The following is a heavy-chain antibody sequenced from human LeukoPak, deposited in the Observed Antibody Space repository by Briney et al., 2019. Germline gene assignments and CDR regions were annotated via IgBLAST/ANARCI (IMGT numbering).Heavy chain of an antibody. Sequence: GGSLRFSCAAPGFTFTTAWMNWVRRAPGKGLEWVALICYDGSKGHYAESVKGLFTMSRDNSKNTLYLQMSSLRAEDTAVYYCGRDGGRPYYYGSGSPYYFDYWGQGTLVTVSS. CDR2: ICYDGSKG. CDR3: GRDGGRPYYYGSGSPYYFDY. V-gene: IGHV3-33*01. J-gene: IGHJ4*02. CDR1: GFTFTTAW. D-gene: IGHD3-10*01.